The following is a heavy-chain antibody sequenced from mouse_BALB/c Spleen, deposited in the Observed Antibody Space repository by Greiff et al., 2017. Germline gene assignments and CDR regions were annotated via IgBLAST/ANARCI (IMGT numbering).Heavy chain of an antibody. CDR3: ARSRYALYYYAMGY. CDR2: INPSTGYT. J-gene: IGHJ4*01. CDR1: VYTFTSYW. Sequence: QVQLQQSGAELAKPGASVKMSCKASVYTFTSYWMHWVKQRPGQGLEWIGYINPSTGYTEYNQKFKDKATLTADKSSSTAYMQLSSLTSEDSAGYYCARSRYALYYYAMGYWGQGTSVTVSS. V-gene: IGHV1-7*01. D-gene: IGHD1-1*01.